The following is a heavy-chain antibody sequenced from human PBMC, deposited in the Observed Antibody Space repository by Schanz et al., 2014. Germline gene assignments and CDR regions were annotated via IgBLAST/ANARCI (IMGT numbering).Heavy chain of an antibody. J-gene: IGHJ4*02. CDR1: GFTFSDAW. D-gene: IGHD6-19*01. Sequence: EVHLLESGGGLVQPGGSLRLSCAASGFTFSDAWMTWVRQAPGKGLEWVSGIEFSGGTTYYADSVKGRFTISRDNGETSVYLQINSLRVEDTAVYYCAKAGSGWSTAGYYYWGQGTLVAVSS. CDR3: AKAGSGWSTAGYYY. V-gene: IGHV3-23*01. CDR2: IEFSGGTT.